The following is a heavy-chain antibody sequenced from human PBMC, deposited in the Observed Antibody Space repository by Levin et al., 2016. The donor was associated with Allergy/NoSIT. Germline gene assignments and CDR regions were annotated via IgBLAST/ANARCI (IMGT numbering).Heavy chain of an antibody. V-gene: IGHV3-30*04. CDR3: ARNAFDI. CDR2: ISYDGSNK. Sequence: GGSLRLSCAASGFTFSSYAMHWVRQAPGKGLEWVAVISYDGSNKYYADSVKGRFTISRDNSKNTLYLQMNSLRAEDTAVYYCARNAFDIWGQGTMVTVSS. CDR1: GFTFSSYA. J-gene: IGHJ3*02.